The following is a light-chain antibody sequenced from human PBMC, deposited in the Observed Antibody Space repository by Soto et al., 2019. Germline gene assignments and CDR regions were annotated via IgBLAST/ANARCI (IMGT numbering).Light chain of an antibody. V-gene: IGKV1-27*01. J-gene: IGKJ4*01. CDR1: QAIGNY. CDR3: QKCKVAPFT. Sequence: DIQVTQFPSSLSASVGDRITITCRASQAIGNYLAWYQQKPGRVPKLLIYAASTLQSGVPSRFSGSRSGTDFTLTISSLQPEDVATYYCQKCKVAPFTFGGGTKVDIK. CDR2: AAS.